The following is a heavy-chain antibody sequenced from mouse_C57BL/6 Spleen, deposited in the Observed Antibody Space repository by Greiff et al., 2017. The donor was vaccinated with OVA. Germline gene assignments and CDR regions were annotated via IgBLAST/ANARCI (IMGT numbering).Heavy chain of an antibody. CDR3: ARSYGNYVDWYFDV. CDR2: IHPNSGST. V-gene: IGHV1-64*01. D-gene: IGHD2-1*01. Sequence: QVHVKQSGAELVKPGASVKLSCKASGYTFTSYWMHWVKQRPGQGLEWIGMIHPNSGSTNYNEKFKSKATLTVDKSSSTAYMQLSSLTSEDSAVYYCARSYGNYVDWYFDVWGTGTTVTVSS. J-gene: IGHJ1*03. CDR1: GYTFTSYW.